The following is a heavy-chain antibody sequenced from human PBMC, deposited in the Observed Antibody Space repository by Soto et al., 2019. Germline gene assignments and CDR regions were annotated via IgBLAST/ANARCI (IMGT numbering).Heavy chain of an antibody. CDR2: IYYSGST. CDR1: CCSISSYY. J-gene: IGHJ6*02. Sequence: ASETLSLTCTFSCCSISSYYWSWIRQPPGKGLEWIGYIYYSGSTNYNPSLKSRVTISVDTSKNQFSLKLSSVTAADTAVYYCASSGDLDYYYGMDVWGQGTTVTVSS. D-gene: IGHD4-17*01. CDR3: ASSGDLDYYYGMDV. V-gene: IGHV4-59*01.